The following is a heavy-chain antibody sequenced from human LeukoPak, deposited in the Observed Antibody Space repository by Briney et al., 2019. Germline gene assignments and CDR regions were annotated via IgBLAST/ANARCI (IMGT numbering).Heavy chain of an antibody. CDR2: ISSSGSTI. Sequence: GGSLRLSCAASGFTFSDYYMSWIRQAPGKGLEWVSYISSSGSTIYYADSVKGRFTICRDNDKISLYLEMNSLRAEGTAVYYCARDGLSSGWFYYGMDVWGQGTTVTVSS. CDR3: ARDGLSSGWFYYGMDV. D-gene: IGHD6-19*01. V-gene: IGHV3-11*04. CDR1: GFTFSDYY. J-gene: IGHJ6*02.